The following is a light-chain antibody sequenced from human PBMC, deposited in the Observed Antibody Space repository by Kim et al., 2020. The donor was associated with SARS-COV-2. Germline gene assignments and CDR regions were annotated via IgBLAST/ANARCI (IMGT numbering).Light chain of an antibody. CDR3: QSYDSSLSASV. CDR1: SSKIGADND. V-gene: IGLV1-40*01. CDR2: GNS. Sequence: RVTISGSGSSSKIGADNDVHWYQQVPGTAPKLLIYGNSNRPSGVPDRFSASKSGTSASLAITGLQAKDEADYYCQSYDSSLSASVFGGGTQLTVL. J-gene: IGLJ2*01.